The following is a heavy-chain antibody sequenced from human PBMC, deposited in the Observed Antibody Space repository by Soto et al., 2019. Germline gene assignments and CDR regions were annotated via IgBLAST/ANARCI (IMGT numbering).Heavy chain of an antibody. D-gene: IGHD1-26*01. J-gene: IGHJ3*02. CDR2: TYYRSKWYN. Sequence: PSQTLSLTCAISGDSVSSISAAWNWIRQSPSRGLEWLGRTYYRSKWYNVYAVSVKSRITVNPDTSKNHISLHLNSVTPEDTAVYYCAREGANAFDIWGQGTMVTVSS. CDR1: GDSVSSISAA. CDR3: AREGANAFDI. V-gene: IGHV6-1*01.